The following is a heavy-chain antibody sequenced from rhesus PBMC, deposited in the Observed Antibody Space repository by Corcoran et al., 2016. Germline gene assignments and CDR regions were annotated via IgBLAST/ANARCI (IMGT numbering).Heavy chain of an antibody. CDR1: GLSLSTRGMG. J-gene: IGHJ4*01. Sequence: QVTLKESGPALVKPTQTLTLTCTFSGLSLSTRGMGGGWSRQLPGKTLEWHAQIYWDVDKRYSTSLKSRLTISKDTSKNQVVLTMTNMDPVDTATYCCARSVGSWSLFDYWGQGVLVTVSS. CDR2: IYWDVDK. V-gene: IGHV2-1*01. CDR3: ARSVGSWSLFDY. D-gene: IGHD6-25*01.